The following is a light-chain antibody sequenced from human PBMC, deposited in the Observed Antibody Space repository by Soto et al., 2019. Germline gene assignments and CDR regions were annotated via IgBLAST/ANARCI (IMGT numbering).Light chain of an antibody. Sequence: QSALTQPRSVSGSPGQSVTISCTGTSSDVGGDNYVYWYQQHPGTAPKLIIYDDSKRPSGVPDRFSGSKSGTTASLTITGLPAEDEANYYCCSYDGSDKGPVFGSGTKLTVL. CDR3: CSYDGSDKGPV. J-gene: IGLJ1*01. CDR2: DDS. V-gene: IGLV2-11*01. CDR1: SSDVGGDNY.